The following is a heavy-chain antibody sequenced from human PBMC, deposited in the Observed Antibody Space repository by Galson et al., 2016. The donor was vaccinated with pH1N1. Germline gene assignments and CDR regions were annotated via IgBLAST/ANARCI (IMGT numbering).Heavy chain of an antibody. V-gene: IGHV4-34*01. D-gene: IGHD3-16*02. CDR2: ITHSGGT. Sequence: SETLSLTCALSSGAFTNYYWGWIRQPPGKGLEWIGEITHSGGTNYNPSLKCRVSISVHTSKTQFSLKLTSVTAADSAVYFCARGPFGPRYDFLWGSSRQYFDSWGQGTLVTVSP. CDR1: SGAFTNYY. CDR3: ARGPFGPRYDFLWGSSRQYFDS. J-gene: IGHJ4*02.